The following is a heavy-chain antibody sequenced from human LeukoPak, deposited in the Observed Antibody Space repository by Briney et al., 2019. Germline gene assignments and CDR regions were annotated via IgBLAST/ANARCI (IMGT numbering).Heavy chain of an antibody. Sequence: SSETLSLTCTVSGGSISSYYWSWIRQPPGKGLEWIGYIYYSGSTNYNPSLKSRVTISVDTSKNQFSLKLSSVTAADTAVYYCASITDYDFWSGYEDYWGQGTLVTVSS. D-gene: IGHD3-3*01. CDR1: GGSISSYY. J-gene: IGHJ4*02. CDR2: IYYSGST. CDR3: ASITDYDFWSGYEDY. V-gene: IGHV4-59*08.